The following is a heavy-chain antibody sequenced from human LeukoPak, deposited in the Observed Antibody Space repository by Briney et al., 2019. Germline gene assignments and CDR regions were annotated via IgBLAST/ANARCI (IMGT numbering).Heavy chain of an antibody. CDR3: ARDMVRGVIIWDY. J-gene: IGHJ4*02. Sequence: ASVKVSCKASGYTFTGYFMHWMRQAPGQGLEWMAWINPNSGATNYAPKFQGRVTLTRDTSITTAYMELSRLRSDDTAVYYCARDMVRGVIIWDYWGQGTLVTVSS. V-gene: IGHV1-2*02. D-gene: IGHD3-10*01. CDR2: INPNSGAT. CDR1: GYTFTGYF.